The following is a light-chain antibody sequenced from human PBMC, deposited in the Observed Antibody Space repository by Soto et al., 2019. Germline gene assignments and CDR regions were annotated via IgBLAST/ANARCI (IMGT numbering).Light chain of an antibody. V-gene: IGKV3-20*01. J-gene: IGKJ1*01. CDR2: GAS. CDR1: QRIGSNY. CDR3: QQCGSSPPT. Sequence: IVLTQSPGTLSLSPGEGTTLSCRASQRIGSNYLVWYQQKHGQAPRLLMSGASTRAPGIPDRFTGGGSGTDFTLTITRLEPEDFAVYYCQQCGSSPPTFGQGTKVEVK.